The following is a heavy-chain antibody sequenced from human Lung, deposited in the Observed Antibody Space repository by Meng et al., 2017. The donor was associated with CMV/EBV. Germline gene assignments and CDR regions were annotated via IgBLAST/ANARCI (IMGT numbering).Heavy chain of an antibody. V-gene: IGHV4-59*01. J-gene: IGHJ6*02. CDR3: ARAAPWDYYYGMDV. CDR2: IYYTGKT. D-gene: IGHD1-26*01. Sequence: SETLSLXCAVSGGSLSNSYWNWIRQPPGKGLEWIGYIYYTGKTNYSPSLKSRVTISLDASKKHFSLNLRSLAASDTAVYYCARAAPWDYYYGMDVWGQGTTVTVSS. CDR1: GGSLSNSY.